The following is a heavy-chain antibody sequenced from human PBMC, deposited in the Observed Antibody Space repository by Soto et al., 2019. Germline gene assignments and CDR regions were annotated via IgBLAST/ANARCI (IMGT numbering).Heavy chain of an antibody. CDR3: ARQSSGWYNWFDP. CDR2: IYYSGGT. Sequence: PSETLSLTCTVSGGSISSYYWSWIRQPPGKGLEWIGYIYYSGGTNYNPSLKSRVTISVDTSKNQFSLKLSSVTAADTAVYYCARQSSGWYNWFDPWGQGTLVTVSS. V-gene: IGHV4-59*01. D-gene: IGHD6-19*01. CDR1: GGSISSYY. J-gene: IGHJ5*02.